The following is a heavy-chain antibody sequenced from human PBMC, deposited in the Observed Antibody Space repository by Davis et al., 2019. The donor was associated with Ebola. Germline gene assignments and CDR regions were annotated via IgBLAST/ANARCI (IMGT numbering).Heavy chain of an antibody. CDR1: GFTFSSYS. V-gene: IGHV3-21*01. J-gene: IGHJ4*02. D-gene: IGHD1/OR15-1a*01. CDR2: ISSSSSYI. Sequence: GGSLRLSCAASGFTFSSYSMNWVRQAPGKGLEWVSSISSSSSYIYYADSVKGRFTISRDNAKNSLYLQMNSLRDEDTAMYYCARDNWYKNDNWGQGTLVTVSS. CDR3: ARDNWYKNDN.